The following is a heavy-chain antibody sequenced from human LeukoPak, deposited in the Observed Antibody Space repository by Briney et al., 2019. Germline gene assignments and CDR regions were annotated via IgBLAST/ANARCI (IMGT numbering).Heavy chain of an antibody. CDR3: AKTRLVATINYFDY. V-gene: IGHV3-11*01. D-gene: IGHD5-12*01. Sequence: GGSLRLSCAVSGFTFSDYYMSWFRQAPGKGLEWVSYISSGGSTISHADSVKGRFTISRDNAENSLYLQMNSLRAEDTAVYYCAKTRLVATINYFDYWGQGTLVTVSS. J-gene: IGHJ4*02. CDR1: GFTFSDYY. CDR2: ISSGGSTI.